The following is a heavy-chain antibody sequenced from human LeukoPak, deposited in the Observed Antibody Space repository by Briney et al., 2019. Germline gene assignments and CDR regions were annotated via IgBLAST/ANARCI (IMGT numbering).Heavy chain of an antibody. CDR3: ARARAYDVLTEVGFYYYGVDL. J-gene: IGHJ6*02. Sequence: PSETLSLTCTVSGDSISSGAYYWTWLRQHPERGLEWIGYIFKSGKTYYNPSLKSRVVISIDTSNIRFSLELSSVTAADRAVYFCARARAYDVLTEVGFYYYGVDLWGRGTTVTV. CDR2: IFKSGKT. CDR1: GDSISSGAYY. V-gene: IGHV4-31*03. D-gene: IGHD3-9*01.